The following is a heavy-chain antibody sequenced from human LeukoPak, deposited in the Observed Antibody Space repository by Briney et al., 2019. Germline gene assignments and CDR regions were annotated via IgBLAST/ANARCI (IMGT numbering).Heavy chain of an antibody. CDR2: INPNSGGT. CDR1: GYTFTGYY. Sequence: ASVKVSCKASGYTFTGYYMHWVRQAPGQGLEWMGWINPNSGGTNYAQKFQGRVTMTRDTSISTAYMELSRLRSDDTAVYYCARDGHSGMAVLAFDIWGQGTMVTVSS. D-gene: IGHD6-13*01. V-gene: IGHV1-2*02. CDR3: ARDGHSGMAVLAFDI. J-gene: IGHJ3*02.